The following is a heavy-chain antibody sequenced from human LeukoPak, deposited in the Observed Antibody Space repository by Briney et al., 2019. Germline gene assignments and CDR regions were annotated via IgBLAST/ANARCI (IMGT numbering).Heavy chain of an antibody. CDR1: GFTFSNYW. V-gene: IGHV3-7*01. Sequence: GGSLRLSCAASGFTFSNYWMNWVRQAPGKGLEWVANIKQDRSEKYYVDSVKGRFTISRDNAKNSLYLQMNSLRAEDTAVYYCARDSDYVWGSWGQGTLVIVSS. J-gene: IGHJ4*02. CDR3: ARDSDYVWGS. D-gene: IGHD3-16*01. CDR2: IKQDRSEK.